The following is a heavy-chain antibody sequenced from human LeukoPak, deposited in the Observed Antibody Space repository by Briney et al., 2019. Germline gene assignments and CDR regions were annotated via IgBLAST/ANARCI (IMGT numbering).Heavy chain of an antibody. CDR1: GYTFTGYY. J-gene: IGHJ4*02. Sequence: GASVKVSCKASGYTFTGYYMHWVRQAPGQGLEWMGWINPNSGGTNYAQKFQGRVTMTRDTSISTAYMELSRLRSDDTAVYYCARDPNSSGYYLGFDYWGQGTLVTVSS. CDR3: ARDPNSSGYYLGFDY. V-gene: IGHV1-2*02. D-gene: IGHD3-22*01. CDR2: INPNSGGT.